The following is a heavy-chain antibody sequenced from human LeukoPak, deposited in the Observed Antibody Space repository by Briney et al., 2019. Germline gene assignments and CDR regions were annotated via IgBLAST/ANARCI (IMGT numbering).Heavy chain of an antibody. D-gene: IGHD3-22*01. CDR2: ITSSGAAT. Sequence: GGSLRLSCAASGFTFSSYAMSWVRQAPGKGLEWVSSITSSGAATYYADSVKGRSTISRDNSDNTLYLQMNSLRAEDTAVYYCAKDRPNYYGSNGHYYKLNGDCWGQGTLVTVSS. V-gene: IGHV3-23*01. J-gene: IGHJ4*02. CDR1: GFTFSSYA. CDR3: AKDRPNYYGSNGHYYKLNGDC.